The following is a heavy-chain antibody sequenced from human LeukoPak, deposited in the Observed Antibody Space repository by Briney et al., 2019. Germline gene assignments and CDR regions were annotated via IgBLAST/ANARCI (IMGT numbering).Heavy chain of an antibody. CDR1: GYTFTGYY. D-gene: IGHD2-2*01. J-gene: IGHJ5*02. CDR2: INPNSGGT. Sequence: ASVKVSCKASGYTFTGYYMHWVRQAPGQGLEWMGWINPNSGGTNYAQKFQGRVTMTRDTSISTAYMELSRLRSDDTAVYYCAREFGVVPAASSGNWFDPWGQGTLVTVSS. V-gene: IGHV1-2*02. CDR3: AREFGVVPAASSGNWFDP.